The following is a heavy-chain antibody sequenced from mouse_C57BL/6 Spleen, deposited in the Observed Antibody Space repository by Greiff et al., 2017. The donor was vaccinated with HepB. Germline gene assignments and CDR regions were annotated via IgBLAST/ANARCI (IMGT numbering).Heavy chain of an antibody. CDR3: ARDDGYYAMDY. Sequence: DVKLQESGPELVKPGDSVKISCKASGYSFTGYFMNWVMQSHGKSLEWIGRINPYNGDTFYNQKFKGKATLTVDKSSSTAHMELRSLTSEDSAVYYCARDDGYYAMDYWGQGTSVTVSS. V-gene: IGHV1-20*01. CDR2: INPYNGDT. CDR1: GYSFTGYF. J-gene: IGHJ4*01. D-gene: IGHD2-3*01.